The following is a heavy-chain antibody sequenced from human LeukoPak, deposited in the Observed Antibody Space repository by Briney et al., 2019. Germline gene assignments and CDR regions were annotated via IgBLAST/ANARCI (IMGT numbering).Heavy chain of an antibody. V-gene: IGHV3-15*01. CDR2: IKSKTDGGTT. Sequence: GGSLRLSCAASGFSFSTYAMSWVRQAPGKGLEWVGRIKSKTDGGTTEYAAPVKGRFTISRDDLKNTLYLDMNSLRTEDTAVYYCTTAGPAYCSSTSCSLDYWGQGTLVTVSS. CDR3: TTAGPAYCSSTSCSLDY. J-gene: IGHJ4*02. D-gene: IGHD2-2*01. CDR1: GFSFSTYA.